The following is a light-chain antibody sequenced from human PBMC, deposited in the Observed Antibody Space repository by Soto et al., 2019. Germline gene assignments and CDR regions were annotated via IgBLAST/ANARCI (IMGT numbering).Light chain of an antibody. Sequence: DIQVTHSAATLSSSLGDRVTITCRASQSISSWLAWYQQKPGKAPKLLIYDASNLESGVPSRFSGSGSGTEFTLTISSLQPDDFATYYCQQYNSYPITFGQGTRLEIK. CDR3: QQYNSYPIT. J-gene: IGKJ5*01. CDR1: QSISSW. V-gene: IGKV1-5*01. CDR2: DAS.